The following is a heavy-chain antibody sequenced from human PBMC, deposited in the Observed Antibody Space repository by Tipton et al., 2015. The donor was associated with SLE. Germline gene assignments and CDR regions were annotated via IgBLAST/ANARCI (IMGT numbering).Heavy chain of an antibody. CDR3: ARDGSGSSDAFDI. CDR2: IYYSGST. Sequence: TLSLTCTVSGGSISSSSYYWGWIRQPPWKGLEWIGSIYYSGSTYYNPSLKSRVTISVDTSKNQFSLKLSSVTAADTAVYYCARDGSGSSDAFDIWGQGTMVTVSS. V-gene: IGHV4-39*07. D-gene: IGHD3-10*01. J-gene: IGHJ3*02. CDR1: GGSISSSSYY.